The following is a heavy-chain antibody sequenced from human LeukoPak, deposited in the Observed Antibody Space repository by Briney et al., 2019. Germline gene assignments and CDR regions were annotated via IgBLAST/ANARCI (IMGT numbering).Heavy chain of an antibody. CDR1: GFTFSSFT. D-gene: IGHD5-24*01. CDR3: AKSLGVGGYTRYKGFDQ. CDR2: ISGSDGSS. V-gene: IGHV3-23*01. Sequence: GGSLRLSCAASGFTFSSFTMNWVRQTPGKGLEWVSSISGSDGSSHYADFVKGRFTISRDNSKNTLHLQMNSLRAEDTAIYYCAKSLGVGGYTRYKGFDQWGQGTLVTVSS. J-gene: IGHJ4*02.